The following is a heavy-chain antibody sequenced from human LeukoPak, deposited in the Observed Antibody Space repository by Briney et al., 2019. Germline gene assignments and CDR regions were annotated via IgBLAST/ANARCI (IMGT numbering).Heavy chain of an antibody. CDR1: GDSVSSNSVA. CDR2: TYYRSKWYN. Sequence: QTLSLTCAISGDSVSSNSVAWNWIRQSPSRGLEWLGRTYYRSKWYNDYAVSVKSRITITPATSKNHFSLQLNSVTPEDTAVYYCARWDHDLAHLDYWGQGTLVTVSS. D-gene: IGHD1-1*01. CDR3: ARWDHDLAHLDY. J-gene: IGHJ4*02. V-gene: IGHV6-1*01.